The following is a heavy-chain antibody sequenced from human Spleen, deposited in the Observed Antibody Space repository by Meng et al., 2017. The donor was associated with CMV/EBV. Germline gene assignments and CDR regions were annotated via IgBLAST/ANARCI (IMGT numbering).Heavy chain of an antibody. CDR1: GYSISSGYY. J-gene: IGHJ4*02. D-gene: IGHD5-12*01. V-gene: IGHV4-38-2*02. Sequence: GSLRLSCTVSGYSISSGYYWGWIRQPPGKGLEWIGRIYHSGSTYYNPSLKSRVTISVDTSKNQFSLKLSSVTAADTAVYYCATSMTRAEGWLYWGQGTLVTVSS. CDR2: IYHSGST. CDR3: ATSMTRAEGWLY.